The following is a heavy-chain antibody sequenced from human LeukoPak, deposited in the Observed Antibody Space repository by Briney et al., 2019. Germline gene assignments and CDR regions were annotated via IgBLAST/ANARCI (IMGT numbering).Heavy chain of an antibody. V-gene: IGHV3-7*01. CDR2: IKQDGSEK. J-gene: IGHJ4*02. D-gene: IGHD5-18*01. Sequence: PGGSLRLSCAASGFTFSSYAMSWVRQAPGQGLEWVANIKQDGSEKYYVDSVKGRFTISRDNAKNSLYLQMNSLRAEDTAVYYCARDVYSHGSPIDYWGQGTLVTVSS. CDR1: GFTFSSYA. CDR3: ARDVYSHGSPIDY.